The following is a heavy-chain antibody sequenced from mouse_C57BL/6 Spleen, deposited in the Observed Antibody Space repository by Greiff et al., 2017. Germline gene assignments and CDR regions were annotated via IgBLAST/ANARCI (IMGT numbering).Heavy chain of an antibody. V-gene: IGHV5-9*01. CDR2: ISGGGGNT. J-gene: IGHJ4*01. CDR3: ARHYDYGAMDY. CDR1: GFTFSSYT. Sequence: EVKLMESGGGLVKPGGSLKLSCAASGFTFSSYTMSWVRQTPEKRLEWVATISGGGGNTYYPDSVKGRFTISRDNAKNTLYLQMSSLRSEDTALYYCARHYDYGAMDYGGQGTSVTVSS.